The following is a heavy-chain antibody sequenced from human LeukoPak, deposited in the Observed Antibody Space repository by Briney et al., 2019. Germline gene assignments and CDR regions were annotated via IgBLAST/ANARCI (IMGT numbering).Heavy chain of an antibody. Sequence: PGGSLRLSCAASGFTFSSYWMHWVRQAPGKGLVWVSRINTDGSGTSYADSVKGRFTISRDNSKNTLYLQMNSLRAEDTAVYYCARAYAYPFRPWFDPWGQGTLVTVSS. D-gene: IGHD3-16*01. CDR1: GFTFSSYW. J-gene: IGHJ5*02. V-gene: IGHV3-74*01. CDR2: INTDGSGT. CDR3: ARAYAYPFRPWFDP.